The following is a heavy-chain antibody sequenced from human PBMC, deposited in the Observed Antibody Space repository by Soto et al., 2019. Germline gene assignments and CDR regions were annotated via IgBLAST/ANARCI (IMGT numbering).Heavy chain of an antibody. J-gene: IGHJ4*02. CDR1: GFTFGDYA. D-gene: IGHD3-3*01. CDR2: IRSKAYGGTT. CDR3: TRVWDFWSGYFPSPYFDY. Sequence: GGSLRLSCTASGFTFGDYAMSWFRQAPGKGLEWVGFIRSKAYGGTTEYAASVKGRFTISRDDSKSIAYLQMNSLKTEDTAVYYCTRVWDFWSGYFPSPYFDYWGQGTLVTVS. V-gene: IGHV3-49*03.